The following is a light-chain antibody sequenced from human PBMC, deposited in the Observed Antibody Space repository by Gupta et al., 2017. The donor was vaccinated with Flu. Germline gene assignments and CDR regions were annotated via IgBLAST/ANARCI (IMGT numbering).Light chain of an antibody. V-gene: IGKV3-11*01. J-gene: IGKJ4*01. CDR3: QQRSSWPIT. CDR1: QSVSSY. CDR2: DAS. Sequence: EIVLTQSPATLSLSPGERATLSCRASQSVSSYLAWYQQKPGQAPRLLIYDASNRATGIPARFSGSGSGTXFTLTIXSREPEDFAVYYCQQRSSWPITFGXGTKVEIK.